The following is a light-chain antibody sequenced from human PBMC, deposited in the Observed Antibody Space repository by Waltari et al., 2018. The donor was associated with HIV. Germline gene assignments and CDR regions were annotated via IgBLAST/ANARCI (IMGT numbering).Light chain of an antibody. CDR1: QGISDS. Sequence: DIQITQSPSSLSASVGDRVTITCRASQGISDSLAWYQQKPGKAPKSLIYAASSLHAGVPSKFSGSGSETHFTLTISSLQPEDFGTYYCQQYKTYPFTFGPGTKVDFK. J-gene: IGKJ3*01. CDR3: QQYKTYPFT. V-gene: IGKV1-16*02. CDR2: AAS.